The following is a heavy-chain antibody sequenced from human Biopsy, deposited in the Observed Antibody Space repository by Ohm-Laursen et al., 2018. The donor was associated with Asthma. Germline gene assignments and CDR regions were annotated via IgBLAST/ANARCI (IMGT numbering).Heavy chain of an antibody. CDR2: INTNTGNP. V-gene: IGHV7-4-1*02. D-gene: IGHD3-16*01. CDR1: GYTVTRYA. J-gene: IGHJ4*02. Sequence: ASVKVSCNASGYTVTRYAINWVRQAPGQGLEWMGWINTNTGNPTYAQGFTGRFVFSLDTSVNTAHLQISSLKAEDTAVYFCARMISYHDEMRDPFFDYWGQGTLVTVSS. CDR3: ARMISYHDEMRDPFFDY.